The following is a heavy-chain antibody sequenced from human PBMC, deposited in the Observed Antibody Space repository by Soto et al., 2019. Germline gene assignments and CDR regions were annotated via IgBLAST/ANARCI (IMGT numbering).Heavy chain of an antibody. J-gene: IGHJ5*02. CDR3: ARDSKQWLAKGFDP. D-gene: IGHD6-19*01. Sequence: SVKVACKASGYPLSSYGIVWVRQAPGQGLEWMGWISAYNGNTNYAQKLQGRVTMTTDTSTSTAYMELRSLRSDDTAVYYCARDSKQWLAKGFDPWGQGTLVTVPS. CDR2: ISAYNGNT. V-gene: IGHV1-18*01. CDR1: GYPLSSYG.